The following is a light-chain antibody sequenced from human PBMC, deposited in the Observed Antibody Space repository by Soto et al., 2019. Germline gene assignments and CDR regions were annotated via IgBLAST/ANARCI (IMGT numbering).Light chain of an antibody. J-gene: IGKJ5*01. Sequence: DIVLTQSPATLTLYPGERATLSCRASQSVSSYLAWYQQKPGQAPRLLMFAASNRATGIPARFSGSGSGTDFTLTISSLEPEDFAVYYCQHRSIWPVSFGQGTRLEIK. CDR2: AAS. CDR1: QSVSSY. V-gene: IGKV3-11*01. CDR3: QHRSIWPVS.